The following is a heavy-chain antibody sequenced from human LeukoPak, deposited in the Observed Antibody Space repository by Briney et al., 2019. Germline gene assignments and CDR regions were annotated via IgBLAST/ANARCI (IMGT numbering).Heavy chain of an antibody. CDR1: GLNLRDYW. CDR3: VRDPSNSGNWFDL. J-gene: IGHJ5*02. Sequence: GGSLRLSCAASGLNLRDYWMHWVRQAPGKGLVWVSRLGTDGTYTNYADSVKGRFTISRDNAKNTLYLKMDSLRAEDTAFYYCVRDPSNSGNWFDLWGQGTLVTVSS. CDR2: LGTDGTYT. V-gene: IGHV3-74*01. D-gene: IGHD4-11*01.